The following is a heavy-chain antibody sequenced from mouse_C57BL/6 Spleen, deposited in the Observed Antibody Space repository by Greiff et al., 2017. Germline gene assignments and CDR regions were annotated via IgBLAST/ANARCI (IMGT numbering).Heavy chain of an antibody. Sequence: VQLKQSGAELVKPGASVKLSCTASGFNIKDYYMHWVKQRTEQGLEWIGRIDPEDGETKYAPKFQGKATITADTSSNTAYLQHSSLTSEDTAVYYCAFFYYGSSYDYAMDYWGQGTSVTVSS. J-gene: IGHJ4*01. CDR1: GFNIKDYY. V-gene: IGHV14-2*01. CDR3: AFFYYGSSYDYAMDY. D-gene: IGHD1-1*01. CDR2: IDPEDGET.